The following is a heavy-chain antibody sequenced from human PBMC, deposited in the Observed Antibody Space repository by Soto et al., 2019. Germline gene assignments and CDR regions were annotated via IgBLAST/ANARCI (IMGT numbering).Heavy chain of an antibody. J-gene: IGHJ6*02. V-gene: IGHV4-39*01. CDR3: VRYATDHTAYYSSAMDV. CDR2: IYRRGST. D-gene: IGHD2-21*02. CDR1: GDSITISGYY. Sequence: EDLSLTSNVSGDSITISGYYWDWIRQPPGKELEWIGSIYRRGSTYYNLTLISRVTMSLDTAKNQIYLKSTCVTAADSDVHYCVRYATDHTAYYSSAMDVWGQGTTVTVS.